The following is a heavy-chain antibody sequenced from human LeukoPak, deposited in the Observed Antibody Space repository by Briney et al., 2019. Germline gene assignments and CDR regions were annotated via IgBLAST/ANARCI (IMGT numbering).Heavy chain of an antibody. Sequence: SQTLSLTCTVSGGSISSNSHYWGWIRQPPGKGLEWIASIFYSGNTYYNPSLTSRVTISVDTSKNQFSLKLSSVTAADTAVYYCATTASQCTSVSCPLWVDPWGQGALVTVSS. D-gene: IGHD2-8*02. V-gene: IGHV4-39*01. CDR1: GGSISSNSHY. CDR3: ATTASQCTSVSCPLWVDP. CDR2: IFYSGNT. J-gene: IGHJ5*02.